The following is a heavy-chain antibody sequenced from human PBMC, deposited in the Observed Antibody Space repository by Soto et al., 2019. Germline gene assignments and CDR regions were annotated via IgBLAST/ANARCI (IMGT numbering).Heavy chain of an antibody. Sequence: QVQLQESGPGLVNPSVTLSLTCAVSGGSISSSNWWSWVRQPPGKGLEWIGEISHSGSTNYNPSLKSRVTISVDKSKNQFSLKLSSVTAADTAVYYCARDGSAGDLSDCYGMDVWGQGTTVTVSS. CDR2: ISHSGST. V-gene: IGHV4-4*02. J-gene: IGHJ6*02. CDR3: ARDGSAGDLSDCYGMDV. D-gene: IGHD4-17*01. CDR1: GGSISSSNW.